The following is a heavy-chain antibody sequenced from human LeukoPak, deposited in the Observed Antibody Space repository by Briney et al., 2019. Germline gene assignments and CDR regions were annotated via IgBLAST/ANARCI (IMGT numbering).Heavy chain of an antibody. D-gene: IGHD1-26*01. J-gene: IGHJ4*01. CDR1: RFTFSNAW. Sequence: GGSLRLSCVGSRFTFSNAWMSWVRQAPGKGLEWVGRIKSNVNGGTIDYAPPVKGRFIISRDDSKHTLYLHMSSLKIEDTAVYYCTTWDYVDYWGQGTVVTVSS. V-gene: IGHV3-15*01. CDR2: IKSNVNGGTI. CDR3: TTWDYVDY.